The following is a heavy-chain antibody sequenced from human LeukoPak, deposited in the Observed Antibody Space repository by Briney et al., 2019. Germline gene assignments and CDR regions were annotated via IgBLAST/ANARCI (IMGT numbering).Heavy chain of an antibody. Sequence: PGGSLRLSCAASRFTLSNYAMSWVRQAPGKGLEWVSAITGSGGTTYYADSVKGRFTIPRDNSKNTLYLQMNSLRAEDTAVYYCAKSVVAGVYGSFDYWGQGTLVTVSS. CDR3: AKSVVAGVYGSFDY. CDR1: RFTLSNYA. CDR2: ITGSGGTT. D-gene: IGHD2-15*01. J-gene: IGHJ4*02. V-gene: IGHV3-23*01.